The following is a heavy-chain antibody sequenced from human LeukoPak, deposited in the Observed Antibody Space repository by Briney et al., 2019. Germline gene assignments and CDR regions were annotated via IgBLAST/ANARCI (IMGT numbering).Heavy chain of an antibody. D-gene: IGHD3-22*01. CDR1: GYTFTGYY. J-gene: IGHJ4*02. Sequence: ASVKVSCKASGYTFTGYYMHWVRQAPGQGLEWMGWINPNSGGTNYAQKFQGWVTMTRDTSISTAYMELSRLRSDDTAVYYCARGDDSSGYYRHPPDYWGQGTLVTVSS. V-gene: IGHV1-2*04. CDR2: INPNSGGT. CDR3: ARGDDSSGYYRHPPDY.